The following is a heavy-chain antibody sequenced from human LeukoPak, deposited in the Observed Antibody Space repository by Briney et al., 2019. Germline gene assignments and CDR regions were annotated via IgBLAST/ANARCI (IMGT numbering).Heavy chain of an antibody. CDR1: GGSISSGDYY. D-gene: IGHD3-16*01. CDR2: IYYSGST. V-gene: IGHV4-30-4*01. CDR3: ARDGGRRRPFDY. J-gene: IGHJ4*02. Sequence: SQTLSLTCTVSGGSISSGDYYWSWIRQPPGKGLEWIGYIYYSGSTNYNPSLKSRVTISVDTSKNQFSLKLSSVTAADTAVYYCARDGGRRRPFDYWGQGTLVTVSS.